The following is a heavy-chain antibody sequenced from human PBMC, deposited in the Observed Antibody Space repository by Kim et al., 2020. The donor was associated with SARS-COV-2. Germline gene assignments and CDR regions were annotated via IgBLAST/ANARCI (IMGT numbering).Heavy chain of an antibody. D-gene: IGHD2-2*01. J-gene: IGHJ4*02. CDR3: AKGTSTTHRQFLVPAAEKSDY. CDR1: GFTFSSYA. Sequence: GGSLRLSCAASGFTFSSYAMSWVRQAPGKGLEWVSAISGSGGSTYYADSVKGRFTISRDNSKNTLYLQMNSLRAEDTAVYYCAKGTSTTHRQFLVPAAEKSDYWGQGTLVTVSS. CDR2: ISGSGGST. V-gene: IGHV3-23*01.